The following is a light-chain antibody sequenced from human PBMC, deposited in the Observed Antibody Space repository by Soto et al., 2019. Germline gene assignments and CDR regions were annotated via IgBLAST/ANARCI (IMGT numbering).Light chain of an antibody. V-gene: IGLV2-14*01. J-gene: IGLJ2*01. Sequence: QSVLTQPASVSGSPGQSITISCTGTSSDVGGYNYVSWYQQHPGKAPKLMIYEVSKRPSGVSNRFSGSKSGNTASLTISGXQAEDEADYYCNSYTSSSTLVFGGGT. CDR3: NSYTSSSTLV. CDR2: EVS. CDR1: SSDVGGYNY.